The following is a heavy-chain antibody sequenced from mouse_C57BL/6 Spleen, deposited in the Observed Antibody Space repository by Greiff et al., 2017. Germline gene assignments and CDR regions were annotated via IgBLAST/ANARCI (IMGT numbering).Heavy chain of an antibody. V-gene: IGHV1-53*01. Sequence: QVQLQQPGPELVKPGASVKLSCKASGYTFTSYWMHWVKQRHGQGLEWIGNINPSNGGTNDNEKFKSKATLTVYNSSSTAYMHLSSLTSEDSAVYYCARAGYCSIDAMDYWGQGTSVTVSS. J-gene: IGHJ4*01. D-gene: IGHD1-1*01. CDR3: ARAGYCSIDAMDY. CDR1: GYTFTSYW. CDR2: INPSNGGT.